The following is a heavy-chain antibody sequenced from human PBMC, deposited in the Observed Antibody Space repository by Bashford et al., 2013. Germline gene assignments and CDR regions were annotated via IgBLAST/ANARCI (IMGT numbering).Heavy chain of an antibody. Sequence: GSLRLSCAASGFTFSTYAMHWVRQAPGKGLEWVAIMSYDGSNKYYADSVKGRFTISRDNSKNTLYLQMNSLRAEDTAVYYCASGNSYSSSWLYYFDYWGQGTLVTVSS. CDR3: ASGNSYSSSWLYYFDY. CDR2: MSYDGSNK. J-gene: IGHJ4*02. D-gene: IGHD6-13*01. CDR1: GFTFSTYA. V-gene: IGHV3-30*04.